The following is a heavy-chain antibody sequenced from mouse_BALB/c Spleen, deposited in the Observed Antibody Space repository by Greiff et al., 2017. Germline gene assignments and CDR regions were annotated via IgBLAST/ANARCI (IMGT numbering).Heavy chain of an antibody. D-gene: IGHD2-10*02. Sequence: ESGPDLVKPSQSLSLTCSVTGYSITSGYYWNWIRQFPGNKLEWMGYISYDGSNNYNPSLKNRISITRDTSKNQFFLKLNSVTTEDTATYYCARDGEYGNYVGAMDYWGQGTSVTVSS. CDR1: GYSITSGYY. CDR2: ISYDGSN. V-gene: IGHV3-6*02. CDR3: ARDGEYGNYVGAMDY. J-gene: IGHJ4*01.